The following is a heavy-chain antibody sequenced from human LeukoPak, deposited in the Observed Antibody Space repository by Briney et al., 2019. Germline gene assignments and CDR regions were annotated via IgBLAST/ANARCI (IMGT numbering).Heavy chain of an antibody. CDR2: IKQDGSEK. V-gene: IGHV3-7*01. J-gene: IGHJ4*02. CDR3: ASQLGGNYFDY. D-gene: IGHD6-13*01. Sequence: GGSLRLSCAASGFTFSRYWMSWVRQAPGKGLEWVANIKQDGSEKYYVDSVKGRFTISRDNAKNSLYLQMNSLRAEDTAVYYCASQLGGNYFDYWGQGTLVTVSS. CDR1: GFTFSRYW.